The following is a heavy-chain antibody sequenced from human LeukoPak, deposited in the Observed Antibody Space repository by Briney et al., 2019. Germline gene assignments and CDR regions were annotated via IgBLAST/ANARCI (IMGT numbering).Heavy chain of an antibody. Sequence: GGSLRLSCAASGFTFSSYSMNWVRQAPGKGLEWVSHITASGTAMFYADSVKGRFTISRDNAKNSLYLQMNSLRDEDTAVCYCASSGSYRFDYWGQGTLVTVSS. CDR3: ASSGSYRFDY. V-gene: IGHV3-48*02. D-gene: IGHD1-26*01. J-gene: IGHJ4*02. CDR2: ITASGTAM. CDR1: GFTFSSYS.